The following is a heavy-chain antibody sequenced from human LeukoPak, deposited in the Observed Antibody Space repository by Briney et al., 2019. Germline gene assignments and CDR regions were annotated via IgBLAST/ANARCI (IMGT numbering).Heavy chain of an antibody. CDR2: IYHSGST. CDR1: GGSISSGGYS. V-gene: IGHV4-30-2*01. CDR3: ARHRENDC. J-gene: IGHJ4*02. Sequence: SETLSLTCAVSGGSISSGGYSWSWIRQPPGKGLEWIGYIYHSGSTYYNPSLKSRVTISVDRSKNQFSLKLSSVTAADTAVYYCARHRENDCWGQGTLVTVSS. D-gene: IGHD1-1*01.